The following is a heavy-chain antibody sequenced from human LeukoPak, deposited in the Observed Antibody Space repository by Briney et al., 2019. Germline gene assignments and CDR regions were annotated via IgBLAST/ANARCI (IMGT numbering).Heavy chain of an antibody. D-gene: IGHD2-15*01. V-gene: IGHV3-64D*09. CDR2: ISDSGGST. Sequence: PGGSLRLSCAASGFTFSSYAVSWVRQAPWKELEYVSAISDSGGSTYYADSVKGRFTISRDNSKNTLYLQMSSLRAEDTAVYFCVRGYSFGPYGMDVWGQGTTVTVSS. CDR3: VRGYSFGPYGMDV. J-gene: IGHJ6*02. CDR1: GFTFSSYA.